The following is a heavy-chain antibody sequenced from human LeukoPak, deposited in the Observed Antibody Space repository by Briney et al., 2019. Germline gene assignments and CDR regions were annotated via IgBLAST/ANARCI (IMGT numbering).Heavy chain of an antibody. V-gene: IGHV1-18*01. J-gene: IGHJ4*02. D-gene: IGHD2-2*01. Sequence: ASVKVSCKASGYTFTSYGISWVRQAPGQGLEWMGWISAYNGNTNYAQKLQGRVTMTTDTSTSTAYMELRSLRSDDTAVYYCARDPGFVVVPAAVGGDYWGQGTLVTVSS. CDR1: GYTFTSYG. CDR3: ARDPGFVVVPAAVGGDY. CDR2: ISAYNGNT.